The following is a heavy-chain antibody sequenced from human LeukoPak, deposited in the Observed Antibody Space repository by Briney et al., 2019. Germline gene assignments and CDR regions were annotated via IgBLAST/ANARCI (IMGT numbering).Heavy chain of an antibody. CDR1: GYTFTGYY. CDR3: ARTRTPRNRFDY. V-gene: IGHV1-2*02. Sequence: ASVKVSCKASGYTFTGYYMHWVRQAPGQGLEWMGWINPNSGGTNYAQKFQGRVTMTRDTSISTAYMELSRLRSDDTAVYYCARTRTPRNRFDYWGQGTLVTVSS. CDR2: INPNSGGT. J-gene: IGHJ4*02.